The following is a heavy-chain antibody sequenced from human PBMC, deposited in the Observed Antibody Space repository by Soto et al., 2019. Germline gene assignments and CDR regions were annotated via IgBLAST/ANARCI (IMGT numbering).Heavy chain of an antibody. J-gene: IGHJ4*02. Sequence: PSETLSLTCTVSGGSLSSNYWTWIRQSPGKGLEWLGYIYYTGSTNYNPSLQSRVTISLDTSNNQFSLRLTSVTSADTAVYYCARGVSYGDFFDYWGQ. CDR1: GGSLSSNY. CDR2: IYYTGST. D-gene: IGHD4-17*01. V-gene: IGHV4-59*01. CDR3: ARGVSYGDFFDY.